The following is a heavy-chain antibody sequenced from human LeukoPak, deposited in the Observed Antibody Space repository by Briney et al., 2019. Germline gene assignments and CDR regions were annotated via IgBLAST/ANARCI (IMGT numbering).Heavy chain of an antibody. CDR2: MNPNSGNT. CDR1: GYTFTSYD. V-gene: IGHV1-8*01. D-gene: IGHD3-16*01. J-gene: IGHJ4*02. CDR3: ARGLDFQGEASFDY. Sequence: ASVKVSCKASGYTFTSYDINWVRQATGQGLEWMGWMNPNSGNTGYAQKFQGRVTMTRNTSISTAYMELSSLRSEDTAVYYCARGLDFQGEASFDYWGQGTLVTVSS.